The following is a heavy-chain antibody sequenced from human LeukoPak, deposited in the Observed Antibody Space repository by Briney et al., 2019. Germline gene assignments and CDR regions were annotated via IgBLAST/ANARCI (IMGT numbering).Heavy chain of an antibody. CDR1: GYTFSKYG. Sequence: ASVRVSCKASGYTFSKYGISWVRQAPGQGLEWMGGIIPIFGTANYAQKFQGRVTITADESTSTAYMELSSLRSEDTAVYYCARDNSVGEIAWWFDPWGQGTLVTV. CDR3: ARDNSVGEIAWWFDP. J-gene: IGHJ5*02. V-gene: IGHV1-69*13. CDR2: IIPIFGTA. D-gene: IGHD1-26*01.